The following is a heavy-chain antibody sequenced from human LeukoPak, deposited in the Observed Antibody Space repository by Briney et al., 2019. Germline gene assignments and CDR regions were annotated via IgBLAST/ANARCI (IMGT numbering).Heavy chain of an antibody. Sequence: GGSLRLSCAASGLTFSNYAMTCLRQAPGKGVVWVSRLNRDGISTSQAASLKDRFTISRDNAKNPLYLQMNSLRAEDPAVYYCARDGNYYDSSGPADYWGQGTLVTVSS. D-gene: IGHD3-22*01. J-gene: IGHJ4*02. CDR1: GLTFSNYA. V-gene: IGHV3-74*01. CDR2: LNRDGIST. CDR3: ARDGNYYDSSGPADY.